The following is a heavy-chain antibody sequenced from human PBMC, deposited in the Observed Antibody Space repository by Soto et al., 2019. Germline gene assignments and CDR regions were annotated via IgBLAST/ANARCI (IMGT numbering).Heavy chain of an antibody. V-gene: IGHV3-15*02. D-gene: IGHD1-26*01. Sequence: EVQLVESGGALVEPGGSLRLSCAASGFTFNNARMSWVRQAPGKGLDWVGRIDGGKTDFAAPVEGRFTCSRDDSRNTLFLQMNSLQTEDTGVYYCTSNAAAKVGTLSYWGQGNLVTVSS. J-gene: IGHJ4*02. CDR3: TSNAAAKVGTLSY. CDR2: IDGGKT. CDR1: GFTFNNAR.